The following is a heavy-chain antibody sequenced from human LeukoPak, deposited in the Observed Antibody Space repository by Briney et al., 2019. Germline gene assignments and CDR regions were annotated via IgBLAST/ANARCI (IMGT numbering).Heavy chain of an antibody. D-gene: IGHD3-10*01. J-gene: IGHJ4*02. CDR1: GYTFTGYY. CDR2: INPNSGGT. CDR3: AQLPYGSGSYYRANY. Sequence: ASVKVSCKASGYTFTGYYMHWVRQAPGQGLEWMGWINPNSGGTNYAQKFQGGVTMTRDTSISTAYMELSRLRSDDTAVYYCAQLPYGSGSYYRANYWGQGTLVTVSS. V-gene: IGHV1-2*02.